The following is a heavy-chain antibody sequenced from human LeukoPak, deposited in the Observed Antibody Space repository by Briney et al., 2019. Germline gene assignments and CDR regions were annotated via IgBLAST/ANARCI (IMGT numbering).Heavy chain of an antibody. Sequence: GGSLRLCCAASGFTFSSYGMHWVRQAPGKGLEWVAVISYDGSTKYYADSVKGRFTISRDNSKNMLYLQMNSLRPEDTAVYYCAKSPSQATVTTVYRFWGQGTLVTVSS. V-gene: IGHV3-30*18. CDR1: GFTFSSYG. D-gene: IGHD4-11*01. J-gene: IGHJ4*02. CDR3: AKSPSQATVTTVYRF. CDR2: ISYDGSTK.